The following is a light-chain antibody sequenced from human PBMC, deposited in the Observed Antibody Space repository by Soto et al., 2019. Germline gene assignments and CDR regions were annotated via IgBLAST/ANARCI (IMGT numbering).Light chain of an antibody. V-gene: IGKV1-16*02. Sequence: DIQMTQSPSSLSASVGDVVTISCRASQGLRNRLAWFQQKPGKPPKPLIYDASNLQSGVPSKFSGSGSGTNFSLTINSLQPGDVATYYCQQYNEYPWTFGQGTKVEIK. J-gene: IGKJ1*01. CDR2: DAS. CDR3: QQYNEYPWT. CDR1: QGLRNR.